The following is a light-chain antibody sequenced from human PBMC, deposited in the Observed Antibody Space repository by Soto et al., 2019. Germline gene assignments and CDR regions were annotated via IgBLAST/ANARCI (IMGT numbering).Light chain of an antibody. CDR2: RAS. CDR3: QHFYTYPIT. V-gene: IGKV1-5*03. J-gene: IGKJ4*01. CDR1: QSISNF. Sequence: DIQMTQSPSTLSASVGDRVNITCRASQSISNFLAWYQRRPGKAPKLLIYRASGLERGVPSRFIGGGSGTEFTLTISSLQPDDFATYFCQHFYTYPITFGGGTKVEIK.